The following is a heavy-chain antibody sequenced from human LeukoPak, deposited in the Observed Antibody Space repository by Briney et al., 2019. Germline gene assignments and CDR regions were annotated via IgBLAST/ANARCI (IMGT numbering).Heavy chain of an antibody. V-gene: IGHV3-72*01. CDR1: GFTISDHY. CDR3: TKSYYDSSGYPVD. Sequence: GGSLRLSCAASGFTISDHYMDWVRQAPGKGLEWIGRIRNKANSYRTEFAASVKGRFTLSIDDSKNSLYLQMNSLKTEDTAVYYCTKSYYDSSGYPVDWGQGTLVTVSS. CDR2: IRNKANSYRT. J-gene: IGHJ4*02. D-gene: IGHD3-22*01.